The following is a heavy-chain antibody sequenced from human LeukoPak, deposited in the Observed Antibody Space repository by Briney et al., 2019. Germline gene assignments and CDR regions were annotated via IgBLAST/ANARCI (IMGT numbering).Heavy chain of an antibody. CDR2: IYHTGST. V-gene: IGHV4-59*11. CDR1: GGSFSNHY. Sequence: SETLSLTCTVSGGSFSNHYWSWIRQPPGKGLEWIGYIYHTGSTNYNPSLKSRVTISVDTSKNHFSLKLSSVTAADTAVYYYARGNYVDWFDPWGQGTQVTVSS. CDR3: ARGNYVDWFDP. D-gene: IGHD1-7*01. J-gene: IGHJ5*02.